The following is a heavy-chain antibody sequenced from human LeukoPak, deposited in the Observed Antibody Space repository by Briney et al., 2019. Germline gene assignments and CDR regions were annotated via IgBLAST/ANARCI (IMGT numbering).Heavy chain of an antibody. D-gene: IGHD3/OR15-3a*01. Sequence: GTLSLTCAVSGGSISGSNWWSWVRQAPGKGLEWVANIKEDGSEKYYVDSVKGRFTISRDHAKNSLFLQMNSLRVDDTAVYYCAKYRLIWLPAPVFDYWGQGTLVTVSS. CDR3: AKYRLIWLPAPVFDY. CDR2: IKEDGSEK. V-gene: IGHV3-7*01. CDR1: GGSISGSNW. J-gene: IGHJ4*02.